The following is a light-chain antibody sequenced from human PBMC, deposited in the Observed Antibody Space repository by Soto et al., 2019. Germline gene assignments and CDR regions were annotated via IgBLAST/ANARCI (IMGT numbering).Light chain of an antibody. CDR3: SSYTNINTRACV. J-gene: IGLJ1*01. CDR2: EVT. CDR1: SGDIGSYNR. Sequence: QSVLTQPASVSGSPGQSITISCTGTSGDIGSYNRVSWYQQHPGKAPTLIIYEVTDRPSGVSNRFSVSKSGNTASLTIFGLQAEDEAEYYCSSYTNINTRACVFGTGTKVTVL. V-gene: IGLV2-14*01.